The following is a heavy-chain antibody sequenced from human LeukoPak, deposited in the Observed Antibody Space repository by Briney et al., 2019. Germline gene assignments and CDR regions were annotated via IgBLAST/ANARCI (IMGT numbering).Heavy chain of an antibody. J-gene: IGHJ4*02. CDR3: AKDVYGDYGGLDY. Sequence: GGSLRLSCAASGFPFSTYAMSWVRQAPGKGLEWVSSIRGSDGSTYYADSVKGRFAISRDNSKNTLYLQMNSLRAEDTAVYYCAKDVYGDYGGLDYWGQGTLVSVSS. D-gene: IGHD4-17*01. CDR1: GFPFSTYA. CDR2: IRGSDGST. V-gene: IGHV3-23*01.